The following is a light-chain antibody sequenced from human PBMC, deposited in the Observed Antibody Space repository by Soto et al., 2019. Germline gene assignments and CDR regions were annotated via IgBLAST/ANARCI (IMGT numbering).Light chain of an antibody. CDR2: ATF. CDR3: LQDYEYPRT. Sequence: AIQMTQSPTSLSASVGDRVTITCRASQGIGNELGWYQQKPGKAPKLLIAATFNLQSGVPSRFSGSGSGTEFALSISSLQPEDSATYFCLQDYEYPRTFGQGTKLEIK. V-gene: IGKV1-6*01. CDR1: QGIGNE. J-gene: IGKJ2*01.